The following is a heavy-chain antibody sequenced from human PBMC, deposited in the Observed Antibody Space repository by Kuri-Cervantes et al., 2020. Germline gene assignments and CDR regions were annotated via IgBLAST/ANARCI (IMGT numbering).Heavy chain of an antibody. D-gene: IGHD6-19*01. Sequence: SETLSLTCAVYGGSFSGYYWSWIRQPPGKGLEWIGEINHSGSTNHNPSLKSRVTISVDTSKNQFSLKLSSVTAADTAVYYCARRNQVYSSGWYGSASSSMDVWGQGTTVTVSS. J-gene: IGHJ6*02. CDR1: GGSFSGYY. CDR3: ARRNQVYSSGWYGSASSSMDV. V-gene: IGHV4-34*01. CDR2: INHSGST.